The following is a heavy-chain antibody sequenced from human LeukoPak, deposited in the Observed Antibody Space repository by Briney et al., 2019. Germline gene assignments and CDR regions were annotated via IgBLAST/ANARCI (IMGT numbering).Heavy chain of an antibody. Sequence: HPGGSLRLSCAASRFIFSRSWMSWVRQAPGKGLVWVSRIKSDGITITYADSVKGRFTISRDNAKNTLYLQMNSLRAEDTAVYYCLRDLNWSLDQWGQGTLVTVSS. V-gene: IGHV3-74*01. CDR3: LRDLNWSLDQ. D-gene: IGHD1-20*01. J-gene: IGHJ4*02. CDR1: RFIFSRSW. CDR2: IKSDGITI.